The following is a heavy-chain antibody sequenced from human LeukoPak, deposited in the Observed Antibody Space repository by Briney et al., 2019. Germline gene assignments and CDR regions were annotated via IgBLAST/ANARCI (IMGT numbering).Heavy chain of an antibody. J-gene: IGHJ4*02. CDR1: GFTFSSYS. Sequence: GGSLRLSCAASGFTFSSYSMNWVRQAPGKGLEWVSSISSSSYIYYADSVKGRFTISRDNAKNSLYLQMNSLRAEDTAVYYCARASRGLIGVWFGEPLDYWGQGTLVTVSS. V-gene: IGHV3-21*01. CDR3: ARASRGLIGVWFGEPLDY. CDR2: ISSSSYI. D-gene: IGHD3-10*01.